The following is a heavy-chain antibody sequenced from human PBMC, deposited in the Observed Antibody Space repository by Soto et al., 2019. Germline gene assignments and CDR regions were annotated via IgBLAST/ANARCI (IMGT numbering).Heavy chain of an antibody. Sequence: GGSLRLSCAASGFTFSSYGMHWVRQAPGKGLEWVAVISYDGSNKYYADSVKGRFTISRDNSKNTLYLQMNSLRAEDMDVYYCAKDHPVCSGGSCYYYGMDVWGQGTTVTVSS. J-gene: IGHJ6*02. D-gene: IGHD2-15*01. CDR1: GFTFSSYG. CDR3: AKDHPVCSGGSCYYYGMDV. V-gene: IGHV3-30*18. CDR2: ISYDGSNK.